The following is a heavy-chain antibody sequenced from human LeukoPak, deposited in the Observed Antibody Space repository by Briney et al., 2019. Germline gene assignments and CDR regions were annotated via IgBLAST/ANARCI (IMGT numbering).Heavy chain of an antibody. J-gene: IGHJ4*02. V-gene: IGHV3-64D*09. D-gene: IGHD2-8*02. CDR3: VRGQEVVYTPTFDY. CDR1: GFXFSTYA. Sequence: GGSLRLSCAASGFXFSTYAIHWVRQAQGKGLQYVSPIGTSGISTYYADSVTGRFTISRDNSKNSLYLQMSNLRPEDTAVYYCVRGQEVVYTPTFDYWGQGVLVTVSS. CDR2: IGTSGIST.